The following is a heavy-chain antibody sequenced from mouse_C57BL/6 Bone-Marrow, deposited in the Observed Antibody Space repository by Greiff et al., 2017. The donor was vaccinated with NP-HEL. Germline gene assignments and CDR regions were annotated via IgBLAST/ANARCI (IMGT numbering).Heavy chain of an antibody. CDR1: GYSITSGYY. CDR2: ISYDGSN. V-gene: IGHV3-6*01. CDR3: ARGITTVVAKYFDV. J-gene: IGHJ1*03. Sequence: EVHLVESGPGLVKPSQSLSLTCSVTGYSITSGYYWNWIRQFPGNKLEWMGYISYDGSNNYNPSLKNRISITRDTSKNQFFLKLNSVTTEDTATYYCARGITTVVAKYFDVWGTGTTVTVSS. D-gene: IGHD1-1*01.